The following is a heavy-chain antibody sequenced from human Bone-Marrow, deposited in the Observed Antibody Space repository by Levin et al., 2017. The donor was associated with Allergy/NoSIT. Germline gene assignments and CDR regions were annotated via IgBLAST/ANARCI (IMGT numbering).Heavy chain of an antibody. J-gene: IGHJ6*02. CDR3: ARLDGIAARAGGYYYYGMDV. V-gene: IGHV5-51*01. D-gene: IGHD6-13*01. Sequence: GASVKVSCKGSGYSFTSYWIGWVRQMPGKGLEWMGIIYPGDSDTRYSPSFQGQVTISADKSISTAYLQWSSLKASDTAMYYCARLDGIAARAGGYYYYGMDVWGQGTTVTVSS. CDR1: GYSFTSYW. CDR2: IYPGDSDT.